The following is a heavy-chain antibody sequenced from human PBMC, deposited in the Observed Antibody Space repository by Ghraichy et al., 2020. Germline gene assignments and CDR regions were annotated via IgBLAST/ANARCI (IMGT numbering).Heavy chain of an antibody. V-gene: IGHV3-30*18. D-gene: IGHD1-26*01. CDR3: AKSLGRGSGEGVDFFYGY. CDR1: GFTFSSHA. Sequence: GESLNISCAASGFTFSSHAMHWVRQAPGKGLEWVAVISYDGSSKYYADSVKGRFTISRDDSKNTLYLQMNSLRAEDTALYYCAKSLGRGSGEGVDFFYGYWGQGTLVTVSS. CDR2: ISYDGSSK. J-gene: IGHJ4*02.